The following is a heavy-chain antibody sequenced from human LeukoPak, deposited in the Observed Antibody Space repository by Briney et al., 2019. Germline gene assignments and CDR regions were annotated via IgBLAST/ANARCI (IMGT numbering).Heavy chain of an antibody. V-gene: IGHV3-7*03. CDR3: AKGEYSSGWPNYYYYYGMDV. CDR2: INKDGGEK. D-gene: IGHD6-19*01. J-gene: IGHJ6*02. CDR1: GFTFSSYW. Sequence: GSLRLSCAASGFTFSSYWMSWVRQAPGKGLEWVANINKDGGEKYYVDSVKGRFTISRDNAKNSLYLQMNSLRAEDTAVYYCAKGEYSSGWPNYYYYYGMDVWGQGTTVTVSS.